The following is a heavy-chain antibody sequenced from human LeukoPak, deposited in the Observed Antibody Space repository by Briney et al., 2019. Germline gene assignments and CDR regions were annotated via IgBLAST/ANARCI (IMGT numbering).Heavy chain of an antibody. CDR3: AREQDLDY. CDR1: GFTFSSYS. J-gene: IGHJ4*02. V-gene: IGHV3-48*01. Sequence: GGSLRLSCAASGFTFSSYSMNWVRQAPGKGPEWVSYISSSSSTIYYADSVKGRFTISRDNAKNSLYLQMNSLRAEDTAVYYCAREQDLDYWGQGTLVTVSS. CDR2: ISSSSSTI.